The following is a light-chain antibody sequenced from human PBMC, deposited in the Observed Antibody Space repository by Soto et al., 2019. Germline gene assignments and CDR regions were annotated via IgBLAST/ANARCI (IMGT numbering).Light chain of an antibody. J-gene: IGLJ2*01. V-gene: IGLV2-14*03. CDR2: DVT. CDR1: SSDIGGYNY. Sequence: QSALTQPASVSGSPGQSITIPCTGTSSDIGGYNYVSWYQHHPGKAPKLLIYDVTNRPSGVSTRFSGSKSGNTASLTISGLQADDEANYYGSSYTSSSPPVVFGGGTKLTVL. CDR3: SSYTSSSPPVV.